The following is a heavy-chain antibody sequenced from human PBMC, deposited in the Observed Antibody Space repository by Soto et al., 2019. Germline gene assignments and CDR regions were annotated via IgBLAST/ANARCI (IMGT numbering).Heavy chain of an antibody. Sequence: QVTLKESGPVLVKPTETLTLTCSVSGFSLSNARMGVSWIRQPPGKALEWLAHIFSNDEKSYSTSLKSRLTISRDTSKSQAVLTMTTMDPVDTATYYCARHGRGVGARPLDYWGQGTLVTVSS. CDR2: IFSNDEK. J-gene: IGHJ4*02. CDR3: ARHGRGVGARPLDY. CDR1: GFSLSNARMG. V-gene: IGHV2-26*01. D-gene: IGHD1-26*01.